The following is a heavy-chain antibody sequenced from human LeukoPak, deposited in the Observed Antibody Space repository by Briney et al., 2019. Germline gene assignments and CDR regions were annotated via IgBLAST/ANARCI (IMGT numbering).Heavy chain of an antibody. J-gene: IGHJ6*02. CDR2: ISGSGGST. Sequence: GGSLRLSCAASGFTVSSNYMSWVRQAPGKGLEWVSGISGSGGSTYYADSVKGRFTISRDNSKSTLYLQMNSLRAEDTAIYYCAKYLSAKGPPYGLDVWGQGTTVTVSS. V-gene: IGHV3-23*01. CDR1: GFTVSSNY. CDR3: AKYLSAKGPPYGLDV.